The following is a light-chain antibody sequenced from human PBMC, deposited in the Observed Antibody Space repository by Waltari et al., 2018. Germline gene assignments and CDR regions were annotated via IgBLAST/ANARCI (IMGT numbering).Light chain of an antibody. J-gene: IGLJ3*02. CDR3: SSYTSTWV. CDR1: SSAFAVFTY. V-gene: IGLV2-14*01. CDR2: DVS. Sequence: QSALTQSASVSGSPGQSPTISCTGTSSAFAVFTYLSWYQQHPGKAPQLMIYDVSKRPSGVSNRFSGSKSRNTASLTISGLQAEDEADYYCSSYTSTWVFGGGTKLTVL.